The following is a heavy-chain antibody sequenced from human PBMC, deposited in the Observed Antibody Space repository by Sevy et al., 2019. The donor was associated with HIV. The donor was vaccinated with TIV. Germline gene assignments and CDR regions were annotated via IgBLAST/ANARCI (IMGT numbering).Heavy chain of an antibody. J-gene: IGHJ4*02. V-gene: IGHV3-23*01. D-gene: IGHD3-10*01. CDR1: GFSFSSYA. CDR2: ISGSGGST. Sequence: GGSLRLSCAASGFSFSSYAMSWVRQTPGKGLEWVSAISGSGGSTYYADSVKGRFTISRDNSKNTLYLQMSGLRAEDTAVYYCAKGGFTMVRGVFDYWGQGTLVTVSS. CDR3: AKGGFTMVRGVFDY.